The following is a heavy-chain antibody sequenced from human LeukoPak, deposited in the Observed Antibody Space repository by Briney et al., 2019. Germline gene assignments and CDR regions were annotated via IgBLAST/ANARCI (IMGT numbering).Heavy chain of an antibody. Sequence: PGGSLRLSCAASGFSFSRYDMSWVRQAPGKGLEWVSAISGSGGSTYYADSVKGRFTISRDNSKNTLYVQMNSLRAEDTAVYYCAKALNQYGSGSYSYFDYWGQGTLVTVSS. J-gene: IGHJ4*02. CDR3: AKALNQYGSGSYSYFDY. D-gene: IGHD3-10*01. CDR1: GFSFSRYD. V-gene: IGHV3-23*01. CDR2: ISGSGGST.